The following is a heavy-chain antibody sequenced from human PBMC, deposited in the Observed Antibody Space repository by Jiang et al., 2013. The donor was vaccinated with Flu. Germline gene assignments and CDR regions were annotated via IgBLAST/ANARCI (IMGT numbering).Heavy chain of an antibody. CDR1: GFTFDHYV. CDR2: ISGDGGTM. J-gene: IGHJ4*02. CDR3: VKDRPNGSIDY. D-gene: IGHD3-10*01. V-gene: IGHV3-9*01. Sequence: GGLVQPGRSLRLSCAASGFTFDHYVMHWVRQAPGKGLEGVSSISGDGGTMGYADSVKGRFTVSRDNAKDSLYLQMNSLTTEDTAFYYCVKDRPNGSIDYWGQGTLVTVSS.